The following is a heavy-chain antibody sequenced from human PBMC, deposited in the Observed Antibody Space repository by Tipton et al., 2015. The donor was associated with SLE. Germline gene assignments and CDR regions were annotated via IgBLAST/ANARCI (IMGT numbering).Heavy chain of an antibody. J-gene: IGHJ4*02. V-gene: IGHV4-61*10. CDR2: INHSGST. D-gene: IGHD2-2*01. CDR1: GGSISSGSYY. CDR3: ARGDCSSTSCLDY. Sequence: TLSLTCTVSGGSISSGSYYWSWIRQPAGKGLEWIGEINHSGSTNYNPSLKSRVTISVDTSKNQFSLKLSSVTAADTAVYYCARGDCSSTSCLDYWGQGTLFTVSS.